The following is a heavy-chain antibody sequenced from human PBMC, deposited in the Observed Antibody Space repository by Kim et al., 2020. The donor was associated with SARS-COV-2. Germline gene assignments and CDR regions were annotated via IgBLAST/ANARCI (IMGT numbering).Heavy chain of an antibody. V-gene: IGHV3-9*01. Sequence: GGSLRLSCAASGFTFDDYAMHWVRQAPGKGLEWVSGISWNSGSIGYADSVKGRFTISRDNAKNSLYLQMNSLRAEDTALYYCAKDRAPYMVRGFDYWGQGTLVTVSS. CDR2: ISWNSGSI. CDR3: AKDRAPYMVRGFDY. D-gene: IGHD3-10*01. CDR1: GFTFDDYA. J-gene: IGHJ4*02.